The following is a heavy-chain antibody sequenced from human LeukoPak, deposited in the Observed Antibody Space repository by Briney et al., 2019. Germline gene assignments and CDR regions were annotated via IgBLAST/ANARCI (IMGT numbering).Heavy chain of an antibody. Sequence: PRGSLRLSCAASAFTFSAYYMSWIRQAPGKGLEWVSYISSSGSTIYYADSVKGRFTISRDNAKNSLYLQMNSLRAEDTAVYYCASGLVITLFDYWGQGTLVTVSS. V-gene: IGHV3-11*01. J-gene: IGHJ4*02. CDR1: AFTFSAYY. D-gene: IGHD3/OR15-3a*01. CDR2: ISSSGSTI. CDR3: ASGLVITLFDY.